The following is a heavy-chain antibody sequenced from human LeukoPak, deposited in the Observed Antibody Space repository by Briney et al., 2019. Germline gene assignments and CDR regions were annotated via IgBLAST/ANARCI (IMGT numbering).Heavy chain of an antibody. CDR2: IYYSGST. J-gene: IGHJ5*02. CDR3: ARGSLERYFDWPRRNWFDP. CDR1: GGSISSGGYY. Sequence: SETLSLTCTVSGGSISSGGYYWSWIRQHPGKGLEWIGYIYYSGSTYYNPSRKSRVTISVDTPKNQFSLKLSSVTAADTPGYYCARGSLERYFDWPRRNWFDPWGQGTLVTVSS. D-gene: IGHD3-9*01. V-gene: IGHV4-31*03.